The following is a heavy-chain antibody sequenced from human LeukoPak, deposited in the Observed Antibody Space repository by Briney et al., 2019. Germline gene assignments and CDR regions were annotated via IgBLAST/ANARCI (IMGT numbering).Heavy chain of an antibody. D-gene: IGHD3-9*01. V-gene: IGHV1-8*01. J-gene: IGHJ4*02. CDR2: MNPNSGNT. CDR3: ARTPQHTDFDWLLFIEY. CDR1: GYTFTSYD. Sequence: ASVKVSCKASGYTFTSYDINWVRQATGQGLEWMGWMNPNSGNTGYAQKFQGRVTMTRNTSISTAYMELSSLRSEDTAVYYCARTPQHTDFDWLLFIEYWGQGTLVTVSS.